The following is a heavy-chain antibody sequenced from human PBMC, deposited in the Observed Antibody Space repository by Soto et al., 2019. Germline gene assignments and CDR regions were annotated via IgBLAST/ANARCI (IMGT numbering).Heavy chain of an antibody. CDR3: AREDCSSTSCRFDY. V-gene: IGHV4-59*01. D-gene: IGHD2-2*01. CDR1: GGSISSYY. Sequence: SETLSLTCTVSGGSISSYYWSWIRQPPGKGLEWIGYIYYSGSTNYNPSLKSRVTISVDTSKNQFSLKLSSVTAADTAVYYCAREDCSSTSCRFDYWGQGTLVTVSS. CDR2: IYYSGST. J-gene: IGHJ4*02.